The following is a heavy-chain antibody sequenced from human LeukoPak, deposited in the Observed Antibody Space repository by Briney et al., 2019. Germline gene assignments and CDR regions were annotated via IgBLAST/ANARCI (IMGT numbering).Heavy chain of an antibody. Sequence: AVISYDGSNKYYADSVKGRFTISRDNSKNTLYLQMNSLRAEDTAVYYCARDSYGGNSLDYWGQGTLVTVSS. J-gene: IGHJ4*01. D-gene: IGHD4-23*01. V-gene: IGHV3-30*01. CDR2: ISYDGSNK. CDR3: ARDSYGGNSLDY.